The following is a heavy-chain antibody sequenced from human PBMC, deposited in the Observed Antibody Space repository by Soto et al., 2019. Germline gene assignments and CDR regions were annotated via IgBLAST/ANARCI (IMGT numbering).Heavy chain of an antibody. J-gene: IGHJ4*02. CDR2: ISAYNDNA. V-gene: IGHV1-18*01. D-gene: IGHD3-22*01. Sequence: ASVKVSCKASGYTFTSYGISWVRQAPGQGLEWMGWISAYNDNANYVQRLQGRVTMTTDTSTSTAYMELRSLRSDDTAVYYCARGLLDYYDSSGYSFDYWGQGTLVTVSS. CDR1: GYTFTSYG. CDR3: ARGLLDYYDSSGYSFDY.